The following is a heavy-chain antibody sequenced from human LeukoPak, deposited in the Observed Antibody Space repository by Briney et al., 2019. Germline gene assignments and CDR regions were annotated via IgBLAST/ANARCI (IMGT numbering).Heavy chain of an antibody. V-gene: IGHV3-53*01. D-gene: IGHD6-13*01. CDR2: IYSGGRT. CDR1: GFSVSRNY. J-gene: IGHJ4*02. Sequence: GGSLRLYCAASGFSVSRNYMSWVRQAPGQGLEGVSVIYSGGRTYYADLVKGRFTISRDNSKNTLYLQMNSLRAEDTAVYYCARGPRIRVAAAGTAFDYWGQGTLVTVSS. CDR3: ARGPRIRVAAAGTAFDY.